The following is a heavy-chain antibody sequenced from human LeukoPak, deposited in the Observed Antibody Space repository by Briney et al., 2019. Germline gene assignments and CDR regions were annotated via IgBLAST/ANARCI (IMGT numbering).Heavy chain of an antibody. CDR2: INHSGST. CDR3: ARGKVSDFWSGYYTGLYAFDI. V-gene: IGHV4-34*01. J-gene: IGHJ3*02. Sequence: SETLSLTCAVYGGSFSGYYWSWIRQPPGKGLEWIEEINHSGSTNYNPSLKSRVTISVDTSKNQFSLKLSSVTAADTAVYYCARGKVSDFWSGYYTGLYAFDIWGQGTMVTVSS. D-gene: IGHD3-3*01. CDR1: GGSFSGYY.